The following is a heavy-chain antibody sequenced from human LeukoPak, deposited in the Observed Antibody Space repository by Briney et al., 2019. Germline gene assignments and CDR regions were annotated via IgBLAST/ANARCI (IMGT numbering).Heavy chain of an antibody. D-gene: IGHD6-19*01. CDR1: RYSFTNYW. Sequence: GESLKISCKGSRYSFTNYWIGWVRQMPGTGLEWMGIIYPGDSDTRYSPSFQGQVTISADKSISTAYLQWSSLQASDTAMYYCARLTGFNSGWYFDYWGQGTLVTVSS. CDR2: IYPGDSDT. J-gene: IGHJ4*02. CDR3: ARLTGFNSGWYFDY. V-gene: IGHV5-51*01.